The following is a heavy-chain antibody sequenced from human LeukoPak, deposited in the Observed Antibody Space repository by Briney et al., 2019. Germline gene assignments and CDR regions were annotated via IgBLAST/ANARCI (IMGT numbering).Heavy chain of an antibody. V-gene: IGHV4-59*01. D-gene: IGHD3-22*01. J-gene: IGHJ4*02. CDR1: GYIFTNYY. Sequence: SCKASGYIFTNYYMHWIRQPPGKGLEWIGYIYYSGSTNYNPSLKSRVTISVDTSKNQFSLKLSSVTAADTAVYYCARIFYDSSGYYRVFYFDYWGQGTLVTVSS. CDR3: ARIFYDSSGYYRVFYFDY. CDR2: IYYSGST.